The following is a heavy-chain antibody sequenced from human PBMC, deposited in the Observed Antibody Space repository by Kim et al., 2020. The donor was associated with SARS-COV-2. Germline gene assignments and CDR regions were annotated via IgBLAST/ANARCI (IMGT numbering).Heavy chain of an antibody. D-gene: IGHD6-19*01. CDR3: ARGSGWYDF. V-gene: IGHV3-7*03. J-gene: IGHJ4*02. CDR1: GFTFSGHW. CDR2: INQDGSEN. Sequence: GGSLRLSCAASGFTFSGHWMSWVRQAPGRGLEWVANINQDGSENYYVDSVKGRFTISRDNAKNLLYLQMNSLRAEDTAVYYCARGSGWYDFWGQGALDTVSS.